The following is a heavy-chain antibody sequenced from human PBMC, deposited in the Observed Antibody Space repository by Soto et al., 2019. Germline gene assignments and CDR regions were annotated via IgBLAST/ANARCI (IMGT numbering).Heavy chain of an antibody. D-gene: IGHD5-12*01. J-gene: IGHJ4*02. Sequence: GESLKISCQGSGYSFSTYWIGWVRQMPGKGLEWMGIIYPADSDTRYRPSFQGQVTMSADKSINTAYLHWSSLKASDTAMYYCARPINGGYVYWGQGTLVTVSS. CDR1: GYSFSTYW. CDR3: ARPINGGYVY. V-gene: IGHV5-51*01. CDR2: IYPADSDT.